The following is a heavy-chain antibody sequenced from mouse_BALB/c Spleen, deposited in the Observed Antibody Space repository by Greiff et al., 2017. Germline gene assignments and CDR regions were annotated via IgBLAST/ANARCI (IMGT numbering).Heavy chain of an antibody. Sequence: VQLQQSGAELVKPGASVKLSCTASGFNIKDTYMHWVKQRPEQGLEWIGRIDPANGNTKYDPKFQGKATITADKSSNTAYLQLSSLTSEDTAVYYCAREGGDYTTGFAYWGQGTLVTVSA. CDR2: IDPANGNT. CDR3: AREGGDYTTGFAY. D-gene: IGHD2-4*01. J-gene: IGHJ3*01. V-gene: IGHV14-3*02. CDR1: GFNIKDTY.